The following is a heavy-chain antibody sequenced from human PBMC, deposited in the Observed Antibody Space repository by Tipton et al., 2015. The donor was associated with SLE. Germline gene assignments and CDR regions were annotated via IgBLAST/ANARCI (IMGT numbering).Heavy chain of an antibody. Sequence: TLSLTCTVSGDSFSSGSSSWNWVRQPAGKGLEWIGLIYNSGITNYNPSLQSRVTLSVDMSKNHLSLKLTSVTAADTAVYFCARHAVPGPRFDYRRSWGIVPWGQGTLVGVSS. D-gene: IGHD3-16*01. CDR1: GDSFSSGSSS. J-gene: IGHJ5*02. CDR2: IYNSGIT. V-gene: IGHV4-61*02. CDR3: ARHAVPGPRFDYRRSWGIVP.